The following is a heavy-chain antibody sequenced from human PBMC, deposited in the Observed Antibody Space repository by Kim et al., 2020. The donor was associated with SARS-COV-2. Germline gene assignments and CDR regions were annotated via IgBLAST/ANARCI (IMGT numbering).Heavy chain of an antibody. CDR2: VSYEGRNT. CDR1: GFTFSNYG. Sequence: GGSLRLSCVASGFTFSNYGMHWVRQAPGKGLEWVAIVSYEGRNTYYAASVEGRSTISRDNSKNTLYMQMNSLRIEDTALYYCVKEAAFATIVVDYYFDSWGQGTLVTVSS. CDR3: VKEAAFATIVVDYYFDS. J-gene: IGHJ4*02. D-gene: IGHD3-22*01. V-gene: IGHV3-30*18.